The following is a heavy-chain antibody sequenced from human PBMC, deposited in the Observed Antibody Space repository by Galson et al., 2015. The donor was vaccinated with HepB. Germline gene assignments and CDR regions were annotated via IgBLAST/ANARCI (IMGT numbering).Heavy chain of an antibody. V-gene: IGHV3-23*01. CDR1: GFTFSSYA. CDR2: ISGSGGST. Sequence: SLRLSCAASGFTFSSYAMSWVRQAPGKGLEWVSAISGSGGSTYYADSVKGRFTISRDNSKNTLYLQMNSLRAEDTAVYYCAEALRYFDWSSRGGWFDPWGQGTLVTVSS. J-gene: IGHJ5*02. D-gene: IGHD3-9*01. CDR3: AEALRYFDWSSRGGWFDP.